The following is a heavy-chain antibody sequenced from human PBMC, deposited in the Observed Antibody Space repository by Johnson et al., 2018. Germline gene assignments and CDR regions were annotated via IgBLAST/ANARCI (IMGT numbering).Heavy chain of an antibody. CDR2: ISYDGSNK. CDR3: ARAEDSSGLLYYYYYMDV. CDR1: GFTFSSYA. D-gene: IGHD6-19*01. Sequence: QVQLVQSGGGVVQPGRSLRLSCAASGFTFSSYAMHWVRQAPGKGLEWVAVISYDGSNKYYADSVKGRFTISRDNSKNTLYLQMNSLRAEDTAVYYRARAEDSSGLLYYYYYMDVWGKGTTVTVSS. J-gene: IGHJ6*03. V-gene: IGHV3-30-3*01.